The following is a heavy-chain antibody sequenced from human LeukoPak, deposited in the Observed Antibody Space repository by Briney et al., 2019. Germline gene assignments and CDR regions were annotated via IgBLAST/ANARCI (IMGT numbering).Heavy chain of an antibody. Sequence: SETLSLTCTVSGGSISSYYWSRIRQPPGKGLEWIGYIYYSGSTNYNPSLKSRVTISVDTSKNQFSLKLSSVTAADTAVFYCARAVDTAMADWGQGTLVTVSS. CDR3: ARAVDTAMAD. D-gene: IGHD5-18*01. J-gene: IGHJ4*02. CDR2: IYYSGST. V-gene: IGHV4-59*01. CDR1: GGSISSYY.